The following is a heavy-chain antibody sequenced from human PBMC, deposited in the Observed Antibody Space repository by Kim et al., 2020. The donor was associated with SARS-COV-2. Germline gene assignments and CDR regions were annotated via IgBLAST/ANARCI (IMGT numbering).Heavy chain of an antibody. V-gene: IGHV4-31*03. Sequence: SETLSLTCTVSGGSIRSGGYYWSWIRQHPGKGLEWIGYIYYSGSTYYNPSLKSRVTISVDTSKNQFSLKLSSVTAADTAVYYCARGAHTRGMDVWGQGTTVTVSS. CDR2: IYYSGST. J-gene: IGHJ6*02. D-gene: IGHD1-1*01. CDR1: GGSIRSGGYY. CDR3: ARGAHTRGMDV.